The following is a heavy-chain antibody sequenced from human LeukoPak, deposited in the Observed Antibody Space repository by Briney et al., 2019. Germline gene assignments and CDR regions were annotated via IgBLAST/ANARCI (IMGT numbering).Heavy chain of an antibody. Sequence: SETLSLTCTVSGGSISSYYWGWIRQPPGKGLEWIGSIYYSGSTYYNPSLKSRVTISVDTSKNQFSLKLSSVTAADTAVYYCASHGSGSYYLGYWGQGTLVTVSS. CDR1: GGSISSYY. D-gene: IGHD3-10*01. J-gene: IGHJ4*02. CDR2: IYYSGST. V-gene: IGHV4-39*07. CDR3: ASHGSGSYYLGY.